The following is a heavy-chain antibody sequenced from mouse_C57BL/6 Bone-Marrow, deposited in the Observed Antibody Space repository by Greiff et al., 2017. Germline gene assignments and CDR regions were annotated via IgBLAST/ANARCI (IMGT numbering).Heavy chain of an antibody. CDR3: ARSGPLGRSFDY. J-gene: IGHJ2*01. V-gene: IGHV1-55*01. CDR2: IYPTSGRT. Sequence: QVQLQQPGAELVKPGASVKMSCKASGYTFTSYWITWVKQRPGQGLEWIGDIYPTSGRTNYNEKFKSKAILTVDTSSNPAYMQLSSLTSADSAVFYCARSGPLGRSFDYWGQGTTLTVSS. D-gene: IGHD4-1*01. CDR1: GYTFTSYW.